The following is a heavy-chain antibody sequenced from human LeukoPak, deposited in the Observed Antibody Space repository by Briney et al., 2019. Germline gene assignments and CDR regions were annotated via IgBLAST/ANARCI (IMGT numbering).Heavy chain of an antibody. V-gene: IGHV3-21*01. CDR1: GFTFRSHD. CDR3: ARDRGRKWLLDY. D-gene: IGHD6-19*01. CDR2: ISNTNSYI. Sequence: PGGSLRLSCVASGFTFRSHDMSWVRQAPGKGLEWVSSISNTNSYIYYADSVKGRFTISRDNSKNTLYLQMNSLRAEDTAVYYCARDRGRKWLLDYWGQGTLVTVSS. J-gene: IGHJ4*02.